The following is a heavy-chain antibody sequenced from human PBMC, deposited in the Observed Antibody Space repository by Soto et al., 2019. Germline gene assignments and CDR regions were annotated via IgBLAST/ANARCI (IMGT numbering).Heavy chain of an antibody. CDR1: GFVFEMYW. CDR2: ISDDGAST. CDR3: TRGPRPSSVGTWAF. Sequence: LRLSCAASGFVFEMYWMHWVRQTPGEGPEWVSRISDDGASTDYADSVKGRFTISRDNAKNSLYLQMNSLRAEDTAVYYCTRGPRPSSVGTWAFWGLGALVTVSS. V-gene: IGHV3-74*01. D-gene: IGHD6-13*01. J-gene: IGHJ4*02.